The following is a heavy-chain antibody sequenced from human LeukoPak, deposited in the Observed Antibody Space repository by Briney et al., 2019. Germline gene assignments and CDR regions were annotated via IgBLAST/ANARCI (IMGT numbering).Heavy chain of an antibody. D-gene: IGHD2-15*01. CDR3: AKTTTGYSSGRYPAWPIGY. V-gene: IGHV3-23*01. J-gene: IGHJ4*02. CDR1: GFTFGSYA. Sequence: GGSLRLSCAASGFTFGSYAMYWVRQAPGKGLEWVSGIFGSGGSAHYADSAKGRFTISRDNSKNTVYLQMDSLRVEDTAIYYCAKTTTGYSSGRYPAWPIGYWGQGTLVTVSS. CDR2: IFGSGGSA.